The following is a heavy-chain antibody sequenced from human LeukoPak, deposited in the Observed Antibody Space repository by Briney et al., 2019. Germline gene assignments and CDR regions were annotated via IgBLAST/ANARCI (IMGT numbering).Heavy chain of an antibody. J-gene: IGHJ4*02. D-gene: IGHD3-3*01. CDR3: AREGGFYRPLDY. CDR2: VHLDGRT. V-gene: IGHV4-4*02. Sequence: KSSETLSLTCDVSGGSVTSTNWWTWVRQPPGKCLERIGEVHLDGRTDYNPSLKSRLIMSVDLPENHVSLKLTSVTAADTAVYYCAREGGFYRPLDYSGQGTLVTVSS. CDR1: GGSVTSTNW.